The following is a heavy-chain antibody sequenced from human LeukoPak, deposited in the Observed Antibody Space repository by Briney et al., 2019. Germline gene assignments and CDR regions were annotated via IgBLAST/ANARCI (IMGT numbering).Heavy chain of an antibody. D-gene: IGHD6-25*01. CDR3: TTDAATEVSLDY. CDR2: IKSKTDGGPT. CDR1: GFIFSNAW. Sequence: GGSLRLSCAGSGFIFSNAWMSWVRQAPGKGLEWVGRIKSKTDGGPTDYPAPVKGRFTISRDDSKNTLYLQMKSLKTEDTAVYYCTTDAATEVSLDYWGQGTLVTVSS. J-gene: IGHJ4*02. V-gene: IGHV3-15*01.